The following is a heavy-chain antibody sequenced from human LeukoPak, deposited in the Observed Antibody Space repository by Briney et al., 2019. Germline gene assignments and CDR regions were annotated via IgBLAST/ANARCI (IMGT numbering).Heavy chain of an antibody. J-gene: IGHJ4*02. CDR1: GFTFSNFG. CDR3: ARDGGSVPYYYFDY. V-gene: IGHV3-30*03. D-gene: IGHD4-23*01. CDR2: ISYDGTNK. Sequence: GGSLRLSCAASGFTFSNFGMHWVRQAPGKGLEWVAVISYDGTNKYYADSVKGRFTISRDNSKNTLYLQMSSLRAEDTAVYYCARDGGSVPYYYFDYWGQGTLVTVSS.